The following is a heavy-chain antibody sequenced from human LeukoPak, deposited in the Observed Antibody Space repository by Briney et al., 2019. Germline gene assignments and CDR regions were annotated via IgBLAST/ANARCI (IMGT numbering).Heavy chain of an antibody. CDR2: INHSGST. CDR3: ARGLDDSSGHYDDDAFDI. Sequence: SETLSLTCAVYGGSFSGYYWSWIRQPPGKGLEWIGEINHSGSTNYNPSLKSRVTISVDTSKNQFSLKLSSVTAADTAVYYCARGLDDSSGHYDDDAFDIWGQGTMVTVSS. J-gene: IGHJ3*02. V-gene: IGHV4-34*01. D-gene: IGHD3-22*01. CDR1: GGSFSGYY.